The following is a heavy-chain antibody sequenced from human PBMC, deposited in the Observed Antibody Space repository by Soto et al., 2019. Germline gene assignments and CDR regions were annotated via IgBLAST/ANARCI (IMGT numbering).Heavy chain of an antibody. CDR1: GFAFSSYG. J-gene: IGHJ4*02. D-gene: IGHD6-13*01. V-gene: IGHV3-33*01. CDR3: ARDGAETGIFLEY. CDR2: IWYDGSNE. Sequence: QVQLVESGGGVVQPGKSLRLSCEASGFAFSSYGMHWVRQAPGKGLEWVAVIWYDGSNEHYADSVKGRFTSSRDNSKNTLYLQINSLRPEDTAVYYCARDGAETGIFLEYWGQGTLVTVSS.